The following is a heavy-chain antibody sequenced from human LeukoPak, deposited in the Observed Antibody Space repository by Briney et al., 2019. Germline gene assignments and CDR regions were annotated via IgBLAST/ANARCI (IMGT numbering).Heavy chain of an antibody. CDR3: ARDRSYDFWSGYSTPDY. Sequence: GGSLRLSCAASGFTFSSYGMHWVRQAPGKGLEWVAVIWYDGSNKYYADSVKGRITISRDNSKNTLDLQMNSLRAEDTAVYYCARDRSYDFWSGYSTPDYWGQGTLVTVSS. J-gene: IGHJ4*02. V-gene: IGHV3-33*01. CDR1: GFTFSSYG. D-gene: IGHD3-3*01. CDR2: IWYDGSNK.